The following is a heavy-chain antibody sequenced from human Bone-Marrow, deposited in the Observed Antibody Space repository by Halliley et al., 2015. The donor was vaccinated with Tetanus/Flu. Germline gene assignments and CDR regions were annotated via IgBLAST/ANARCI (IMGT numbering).Heavy chain of an antibody. V-gene: IGHV1-69-2*01. D-gene: IGHD2-8*01. Sequence: QLVQSGAEVKKPGATVKISCRVFGYTFADYHINWVRQAPGEGLEWMGLVDPEDSGTIYAEKFQGRVTITADTSTDTTYMELSSPRSEDTAVFYCVPFLPGGGIFDTNGHYYSDYWGQGTLVTVSS. CDR2: VDPEDSGT. J-gene: IGHJ4*02. CDR3: VPFLPGGGIFDTNGHYYSDY. CDR1: GYTFADYH.